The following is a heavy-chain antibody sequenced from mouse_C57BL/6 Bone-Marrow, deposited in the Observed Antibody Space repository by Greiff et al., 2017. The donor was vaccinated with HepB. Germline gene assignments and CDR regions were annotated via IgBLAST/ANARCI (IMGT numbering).Heavy chain of an antibody. CDR3: TREGLGGRTMDY. D-gene: IGHD4-1*01. Sequence: VQLQESGSVLVRPGGSVKLSCKASGYTFTNSWMHWAKQRPGQGLEWLGRIHPNRGDTDYNDKFKGKATLTIDTSSNTTYVDLSSLTSEDSAVYYCTREGLGGRTMDYWGQGTSVTVSS. V-gene: IGHV1S130*01. CDR2: IHPNRGDT. J-gene: IGHJ4*01. CDR1: GYTFTNSW.